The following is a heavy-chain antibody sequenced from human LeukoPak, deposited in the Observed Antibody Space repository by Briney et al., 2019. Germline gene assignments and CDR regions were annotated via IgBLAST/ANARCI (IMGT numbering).Heavy chain of an antibody. J-gene: IGHJ4*02. CDR3: AKEGSNGDFDY. V-gene: IGHV3-30*18. Sequence: GGSLRLSCAASGFTFSSYDMHWVRQAPGKGLEWVTAISYDGSNKYYGDSVKGRFTISRDNSKNTLYLKMNSLRAEDTAVYYCAKEGSNGDFDYWGQGTLVTVSS. CDR1: GFTFSSYD. D-gene: IGHD1-26*01. CDR2: ISYDGSNK.